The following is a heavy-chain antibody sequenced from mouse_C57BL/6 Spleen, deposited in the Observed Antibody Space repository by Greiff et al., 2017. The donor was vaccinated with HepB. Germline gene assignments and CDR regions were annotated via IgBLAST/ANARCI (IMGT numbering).Heavy chain of an antibody. CDR1: GYTFTSYW. CDR3: ARTMDY. V-gene: IGHV1-50*01. CDR2: IDPSDSNT. J-gene: IGHJ4*01. Sequence: QVQLQQPGAELVKPGASVKLSCKASGYTFTSYWMQWVKQRPGQGLEWIGKIDPSDSNTNYNQKFKGKATLTVDTSSSTAYMQLSSLTSEDSAVYYCARTMDYWGQGTSVTVSS.